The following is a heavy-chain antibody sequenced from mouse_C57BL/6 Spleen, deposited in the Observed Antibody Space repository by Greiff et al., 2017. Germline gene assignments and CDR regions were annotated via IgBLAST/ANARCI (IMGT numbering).Heavy chain of an antibody. J-gene: IGHJ2*01. V-gene: IGHV1-22*01. Sequence: VQLQQSGPELVKPGASVKMSCTASGYTFTDYNMHWVKQSHGKSLEWIGYIIPHTGGTSYNQKFKGKATLTVNKSSSTADMERRSLTSEDSAVYYGARQLTFDYWGQGTTLTVYS. CDR3: ARQLTFDY. CDR1: GYTFTDYN. CDR2: IIPHTGGT. D-gene: IGHD4-1*02.